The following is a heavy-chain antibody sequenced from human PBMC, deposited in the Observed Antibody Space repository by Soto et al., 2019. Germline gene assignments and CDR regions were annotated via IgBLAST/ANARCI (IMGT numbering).Heavy chain of an antibody. J-gene: IGHJ6*03. Sequence: ASVKVSCKASGYTFTSYDINWVRQATGQGLEWMGWMNPNSGNTGYAQKFQGRVTMTRNTSISTAYMELSSLRSEDTAVYYCARVLRDFYWLLSLGGSYYYYMDVWGKGTTVTGS. CDR3: ARVLRDFYWLLSLGGSYYYYMDV. D-gene: IGHD3-9*01. CDR2: MNPNSGNT. CDR1: GYTFTSYD. V-gene: IGHV1-8*01.